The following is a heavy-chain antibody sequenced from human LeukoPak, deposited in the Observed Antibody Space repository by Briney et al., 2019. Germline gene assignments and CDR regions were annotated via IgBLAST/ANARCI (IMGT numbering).Heavy chain of an antibody. CDR2: IKSDGST. Sequence: PGGSLRLSCAASGFTFSSYWMHWVRQAPGKGLVWVSRIKSDGSTNYADSVKGRFTISRDNAKNTVSLQMNSLRAEDTGVYYCARAPSEIGGYYPKYFRHWGQGTLVTVSS. CDR3: ARAPSEIGGYYPKYFRH. J-gene: IGHJ1*01. D-gene: IGHD3-22*01. CDR1: GFTFSSYW. V-gene: IGHV3-74*01.